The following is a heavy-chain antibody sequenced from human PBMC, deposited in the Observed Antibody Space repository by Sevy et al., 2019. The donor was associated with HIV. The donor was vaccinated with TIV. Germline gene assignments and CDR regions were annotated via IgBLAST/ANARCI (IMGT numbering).Heavy chain of an antibody. V-gene: IGHV3-9*01. CDR1: GFTFDDYA. CDR3: AKDMFLGGTAFAFDI. CDR2: ISWNSGSI. J-gene: IGHJ3*02. D-gene: IGHD3-16*01. Sequence: GGSLRLSCAASGFTFDDYAMHWVRQAPGKGLEWVSGISWNSGSIGYADSVKGRFTISRDNAKNSLYLQMNSLRAEDTALYYCAKDMFLGGTAFAFDIWGQGTIVTVSS.